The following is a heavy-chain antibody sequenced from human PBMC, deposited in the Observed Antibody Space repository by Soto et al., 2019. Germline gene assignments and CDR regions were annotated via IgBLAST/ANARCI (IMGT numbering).Heavy chain of an antibody. CDR1: GGSISSGGSP. J-gene: IGHJ4*02. Sequence: PSETLSLTCTVSGGSISSGGSPWTWIRQFPGRGLEWIGYVYYTGSTLYTPSLKSRVTISVDTSQNQFSLRLSSVTAADTAVYYCARRNCSGGSCYGYFDYWGQGTLVTVSS. CDR3: ARRNCSGGSCYGYFDY. D-gene: IGHD2-15*01. V-gene: IGHV4-31*03. CDR2: VYYTGST.